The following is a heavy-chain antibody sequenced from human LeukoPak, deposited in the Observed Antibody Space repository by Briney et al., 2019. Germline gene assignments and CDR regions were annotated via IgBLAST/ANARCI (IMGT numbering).Heavy chain of an antibody. V-gene: IGHV5-51*01. CDR2: IYPGDSDA. Sequence: GESLKISCKGSGYSFTTYWIGWVRQRPGKGLEWMVIIYPGDSDARYSPSFQGQVTISADKSISTAYLQWSSLKASDTAMYYCAILLRNIAAAVYYFDYWGQGTLVTVSS. D-gene: IGHD6-13*01. CDR1: GYSFTTYW. CDR3: AILLRNIAAAVYYFDY. J-gene: IGHJ4*02.